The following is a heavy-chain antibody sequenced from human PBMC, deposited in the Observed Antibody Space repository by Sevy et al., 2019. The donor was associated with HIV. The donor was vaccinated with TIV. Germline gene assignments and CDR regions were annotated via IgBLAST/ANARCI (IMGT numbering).Heavy chain of an antibody. CDR2: IKQDGSEN. CDR1: GFIFSSYW. J-gene: IGHJ4*02. V-gene: IGHV3-7*01. Sequence: GGSLRLSCAASGFIFSSYWMSWVRQAPGKGLEWVANIKQDGSENYYVDSVKGRFTISRDNAMQSLYLEMNNLRVEDSGIYYCARRYFDVWGQGTLVTVSS. CDR3: ARRYFDV.